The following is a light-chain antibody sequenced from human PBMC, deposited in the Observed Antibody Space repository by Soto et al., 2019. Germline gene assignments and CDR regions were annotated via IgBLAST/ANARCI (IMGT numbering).Light chain of an antibody. J-gene: IGKJ5*01. CDR2: DAS. V-gene: IGKV1-33*01. CDR3: HQYENLPT. Sequence: DIQMTQYPPSLSVSVGDRFTITCQASQDISNYLHWFQQKPGRAPKLLIYDASNLEAGVPSRFRGSGSGTDFTFTISRLQPEDIPTYYCHQYENLPTFGQGTRLEIK. CDR1: QDISNY.